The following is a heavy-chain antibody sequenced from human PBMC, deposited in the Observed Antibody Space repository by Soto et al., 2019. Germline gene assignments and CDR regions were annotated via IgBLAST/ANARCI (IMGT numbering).Heavy chain of an antibody. CDR3: ARGAHESAIFAMDV. Sequence: QVQLAESGGGVVQPGRSLRLSCTASGYTFSRHAIHWVRQAPGKGLEWVAQVWYDGSHIYYADSVRGRFIVSRDNYKTTVHLQMNSLRVDDTAMYYCARGAHESAIFAMDVWGRGTSVIVYS. J-gene: IGHJ6*02. CDR2: VWYDGSHI. D-gene: IGHD6-25*01. V-gene: IGHV3-33*01. CDR1: GYTFSRHA.